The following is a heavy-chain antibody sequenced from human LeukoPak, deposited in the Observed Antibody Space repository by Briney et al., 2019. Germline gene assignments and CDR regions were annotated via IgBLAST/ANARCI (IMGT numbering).Heavy chain of an antibody. CDR2: IKSKTDGGTT. J-gene: IGHJ3*02. D-gene: IGHD3-10*01. CDR1: GFTFTNAW. Sequence: GGSLRLSCAASGFTFTNAWMSWVRQAPGKGLEWVGRIKSKTDGGTTDYAAPVTGRFTISRDDSKNTLYLQMNSLTTEDTAVYYCARGHYGSGIHQGAFDIWGQGTIVTVSS. V-gene: IGHV3-15*01. CDR3: ARGHYGSGIHQGAFDI.